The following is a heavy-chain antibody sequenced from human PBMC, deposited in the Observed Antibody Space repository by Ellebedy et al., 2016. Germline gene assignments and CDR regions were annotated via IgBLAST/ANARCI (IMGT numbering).Heavy chain of an antibody. CDR2: IKSKINGGTT. D-gene: IGHD1-26*01. CDR1: GFTFSSAW. CDR3: ARGMGIVGADYVRCFDY. J-gene: IGHJ4*02. Sequence: LSLTCAASGFTFSSAWMIWVRQSPGKGLEWIGRIKSKINGGTTDYAAPVEGRFSISRDDSKTTLYLQMNSLRAEDTAVYYCARGMGIVGADYVRCFDYWGQGTLVTVSS. V-gene: IGHV3-15*01.